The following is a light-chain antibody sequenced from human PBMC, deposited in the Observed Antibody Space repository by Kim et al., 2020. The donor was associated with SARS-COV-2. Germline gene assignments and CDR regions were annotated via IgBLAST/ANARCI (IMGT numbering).Light chain of an antibody. CDR3: TAWDSSLSAWV. CDR1: SNNVGNQG. V-gene: IGLV10-54*01. CDR2: GNN. J-gene: IGLJ3*02. Sequence: QSATLTCTGNSNNVGNQGAAWLQQHQGHHPKLLSYGNNNRPSGISERLSASRSGNTASLTITGLEPEDEADYYCTAWDSSLSAWVFGGGTKLTVL.